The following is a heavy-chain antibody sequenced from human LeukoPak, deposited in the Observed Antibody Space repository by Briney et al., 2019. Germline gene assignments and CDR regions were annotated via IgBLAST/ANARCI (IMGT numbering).Heavy chain of an antibody. J-gene: IGHJ4*02. CDR3: ARVLEAATSAFDY. CDR1: GDSISSYH. Sequence: SETLSLTCTVSGDSISSYHWIWVRQPAGKGLEWIGRIHTSGSTNYNPSLKSRVTMSLDTSKNQFSLKLTSVTAADTAVYYCARVLEAATSAFDYWGQGILVTVSS. D-gene: IGHD2-15*01. V-gene: IGHV4-4*07. CDR2: IHTSGST.